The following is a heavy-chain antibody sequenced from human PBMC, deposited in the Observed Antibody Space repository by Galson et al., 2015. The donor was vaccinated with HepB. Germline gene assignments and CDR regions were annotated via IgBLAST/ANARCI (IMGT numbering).Heavy chain of an antibody. CDR3: ASGGLTVKGVGESFLKWFDP. Sequence: SLRLSCAASGFKFSSYNMHWVRQAPGKGLEWVSYISSGSNIYYADSVRGRFTISRDNAKNLLFLQRNSLRVDDTAVYYCASGGLTVKGVGESFLKWFDPWGQGSLVTVSS. J-gene: IGHJ5*02. CDR1: GFKFSSYN. CDR2: ISSGSNI. V-gene: IGHV3-21*01. D-gene: IGHD3-10*01.